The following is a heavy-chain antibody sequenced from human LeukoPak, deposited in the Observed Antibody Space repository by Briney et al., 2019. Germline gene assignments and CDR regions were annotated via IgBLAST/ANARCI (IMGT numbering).Heavy chain of an antibody. CDR3: ARNIKYYYDSSGKYDY. CDR1: GDTFSTYS. Sequence: GASVKVSCKAFGDTFSTYSINWARQAPGQGLEWMGGIIPLFATPNYAQKFQDRVTITADKSTSTAYMELSSLRSEDTAVYYCARNIKYYYDSSGKYDYWGQGTLVTVSS. D-gene: IGHD3-22*01. V-gene: IGHV1-69*06. J-gene: IGHJ4*02. CDR2: IIPLFATP.